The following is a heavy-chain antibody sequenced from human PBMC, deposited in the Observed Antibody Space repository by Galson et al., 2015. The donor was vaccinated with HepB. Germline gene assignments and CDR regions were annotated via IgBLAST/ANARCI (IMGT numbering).Heavy chain of an antibody. CDR2: IIPILGIA. D-gene: IGHD2-21*02. CDR3: AGPRTLCGGDCYSGRPYYYYGMDV. CDR1: GGTFSSYT. V-gene: IGHV1-69*02. Sequence: SVKVSCKASGGTFSSYTISWVRQAPGQGLEWMGRIIPILGIANYAQKFQGRVTITADKSTSTAYMELSSLRSEDTAVYYCAGPRTLCGGDCYSGRPYYYYGMDVWGQGTTVTVSS. J-gene: IGHJ6*02.